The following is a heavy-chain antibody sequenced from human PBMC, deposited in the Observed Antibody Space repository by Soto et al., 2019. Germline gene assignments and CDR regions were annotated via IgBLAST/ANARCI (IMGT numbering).Heavy chain of an antibody. J-gene: IGHJ4*02. CDR1: GGSISSGGYS. Sequence: QLQLQESGSGLVKPSQTLSLTCAVSGGSISSGGYSWSWIRQPPGKGLEWIGYIYHSGSTYYNPSLMSRVTISVDRSKNQFSLKLSSVTAAETAVYYCARVRHSSSWYVDYWGQGTLVTVSS. V-gene: IGHV4-30-2*01. D-gene: IGHD6-13*01. CDR2: IYHSGST. CDR3: ARVRHSSSWYVDY.